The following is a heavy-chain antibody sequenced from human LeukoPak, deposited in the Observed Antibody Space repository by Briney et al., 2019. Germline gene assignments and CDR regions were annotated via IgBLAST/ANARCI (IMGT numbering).Heavy chain of an antibody. V-gene: IGHV4-38-2*02. Sequence: SETLSLTCTVSGYPISSGYYWGWVRQPPGKGLEWIGGIYHSGSTYYNPSLKSRVTISVDTSKNQFFLKLRSVTAADTAVYYCARGQARLSWFDPWGQGTLVTVSS. D-gene: IGHD6-19*01. CDR3: ARGQARLSWFDP. CDR2: IYHSGST. CDR1: GYPISSGYY. J-gene: IGHJ5*02.